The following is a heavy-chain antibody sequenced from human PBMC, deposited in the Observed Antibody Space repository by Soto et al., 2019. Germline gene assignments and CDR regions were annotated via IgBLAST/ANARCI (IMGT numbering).Heavy chain of an antibody. CDR2: FIPFFGTS. CDR3: AISSGYCISSTCYSLQFFEWSLRGMDV. D-gene: IGHD2-2*01. V-gene: IGHV1-69*13. J-gene: IGHJ6*02. Sequence: GASVKVSCKAYGGTFSSYAINWVRQAPGQGLEWMGGFIPFFGTSDYAQTFQGRVTITADESTSTAYMELSSLRSEDSAVYYCAISSGYCISSTCYSLQFFEWSLRGMDVWGQGTTVTVSS. CDR1: GGTFSSYA.